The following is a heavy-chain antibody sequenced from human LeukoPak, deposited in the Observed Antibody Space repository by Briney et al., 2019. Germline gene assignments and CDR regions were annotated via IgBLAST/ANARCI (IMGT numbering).Heavy chain of an antibody. CDR3: ARGYKDGELLIEGYLFDY. CDR2: INPNSGGT. Sequence: ASVKVSCKASGYTFTGYYMHWVRQAPGQGLEWMGWINPNSGGTNYAQKFQGRVTMTRDTSISTAHMELSSLRSEDTAVYYCARGYKDGELLIEGYLFDYWGQGTLVTVSS. J-gene: IGHJ4*02. V-gene: IGHV1-2*02. D-gene: IGHD2-15*01. CDR1: GYTFTGYY.